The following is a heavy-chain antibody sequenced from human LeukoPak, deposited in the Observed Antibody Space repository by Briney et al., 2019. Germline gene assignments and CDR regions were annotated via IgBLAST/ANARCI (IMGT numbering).Heavy chain of an antibody. CDR1: GGSIISSSYS. CDR2: IYNGGNT. CDR3: ARERGLGVVTPEIDY. Sequence: PSETLSLTCTVSGGSIISSSYSWSWIRQPPGKGLEWIGNIYNGGNTHYSPSLKSRATISVDTSKNQFSLKLSSVTAADTAVYYCARERGLGVVTPEIDYWGQGTLVTVSS. D-gene: IGHD4-23*01. J-gene: IGHJ4*02. V-gene: IGHV4-39*02.